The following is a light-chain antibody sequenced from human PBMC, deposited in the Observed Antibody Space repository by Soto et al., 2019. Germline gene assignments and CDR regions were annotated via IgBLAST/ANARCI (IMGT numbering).Light chain of an antibody. J-gene: IGKJ4*01. V-gene: IGKV1-39*01. CDR1: QSISSY. CDR2: AAS. Sequence: DIQMTQSPSSLSASVGDRVTITCRASQSISSYLNWYQQKPGKAPKLLIYAASSLQSGVPSRFSGRGSGTDFTRTISSLQPEDFATYYCQQSYSTPGTCGGGTKVEIK. CDR3: QQSYSTPGT.